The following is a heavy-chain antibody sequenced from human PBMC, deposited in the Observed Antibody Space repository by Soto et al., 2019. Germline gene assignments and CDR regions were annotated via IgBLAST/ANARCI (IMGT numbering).Heavy chain of an antibody. J-gene: IGHJ6*02. V-gene: IGHV1-3*01. CDR3: ASDPWGYYGMDV. CDR2: INAGNGNT. CDR1: GYTFSTYA. Sequence: QVQLVQSGAEVKKPGASVKVSCKASGYTFSTYAMHWVRHAPGQRLEWMGWINAGNGNTKYSQKFQGRVTITRDTSASTAYMELSSLRSEDTAVYYCASDPWGYYGMDVSGQGTTVTVSS. D-gene: IGHD3-16*01.